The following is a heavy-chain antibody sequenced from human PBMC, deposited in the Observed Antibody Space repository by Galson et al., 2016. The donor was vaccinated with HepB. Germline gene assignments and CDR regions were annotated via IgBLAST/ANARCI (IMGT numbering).Heavy chain of an antibody. CDR2: INAGNGNT. CDR3: ARLGQQLARHLAC. CDR1: GYIFSGYA. J-gene: IGHJ4*02. D-gene: IGHD6-13*01. V-gene: IGHV1-3*01. Sequence: SVKVSCKASGYIFSGYAIYWVRQAPGQRLEWMGWINAGNGNTKSSQKLQGRVTLTSDTSATTVYLELSSLKSEDTAVYYCARLGQQLARHLACWGQGTLVIVSS.